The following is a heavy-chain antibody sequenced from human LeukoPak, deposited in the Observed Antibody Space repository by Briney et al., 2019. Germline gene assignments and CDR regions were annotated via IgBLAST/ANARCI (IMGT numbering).Heavy chain of an antibody. D-gene: IGHD2-2*01. CDR2: IYYSGST. CDR1: GGSISSSSYY. V-gene: IGHV4-39*01. J-gene: IGHJ5*02. Sequence: SETLSLTCTVSGGSISSSSYYWGWIRQPPGKGLEWIGSIYYSGSTYYNPSLKSRVTISVDTSKNQFSLKLSSVTAADTAVYYCARLEAVVVPAARFDPWGQGTLVTVSS. CDR3: ARLEAVVVPAARFDP.